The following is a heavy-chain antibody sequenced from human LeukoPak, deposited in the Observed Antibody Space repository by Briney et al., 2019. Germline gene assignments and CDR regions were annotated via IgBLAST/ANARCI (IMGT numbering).Heavy chain of an antibody. D-gene: IGHD2-21*01. J-gene: IGHJ3*02. CDR2: INHSGST. CDR3: ARDGGDYYDLGAFDI. V-gene: IGHV4-34*01. Sequence: SETLSLTCAVYGGSFSGYYWSWIRQPPGKGLEWIGEINHSGSTNYNPSLKSRVTISVDTSKNQFSLKLSSVTAADTAVYYCARDGGDYYDLGAFDIWGQGTMVTVSS. CDR1: GGSFSGYY.